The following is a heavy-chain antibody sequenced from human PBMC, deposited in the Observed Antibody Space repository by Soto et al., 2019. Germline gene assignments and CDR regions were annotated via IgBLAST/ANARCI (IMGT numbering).Heavy chain of an antibody. CDR2: INAGNGNT. V-gene: IGHV1-3*01. CDR1: GYTFTSYA. D-gene: IGHD6-13*01. CDR3: ASDERIAAAGWYFDY. Sequence: QVQLVQSGAEVKKPGASVKVSCKASGYTFTSYAMHWVRQAPGQRLEWMGWINAGNGNTKYSQKFQGRVTITRDTSASTAYMEMSSLRSEDTAVYYCASDERIAAAGWYFDYWGQGTLVTVSS. J-gene: IGHJ4*02.